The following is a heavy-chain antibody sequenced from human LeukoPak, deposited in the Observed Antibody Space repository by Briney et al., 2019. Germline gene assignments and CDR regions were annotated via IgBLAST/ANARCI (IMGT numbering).Heavy chain of an antibody. J-gene: IGHJ6*03. Sequence: PGGSLRLSCAASGFTFSNYAMSWVRQAPGKGLEWVSGISGSGGSTYYADSVKGRFTISRHNYKNTLYLQMNSLRAEDTAVYYCARGGKQWLVHAYYMDVWGKGTTVTVSS. CDR3: ARGGKQWLVHAYYMDV. CDR2: ISGSGGST. V-gene: IGHV3-23*01. D-gene: IGHD6-19*01. CDR1: GFTFSNYA.